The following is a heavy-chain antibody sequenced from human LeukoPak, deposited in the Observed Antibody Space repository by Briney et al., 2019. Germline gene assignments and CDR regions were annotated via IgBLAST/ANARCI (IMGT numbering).Heavy chain of an antibody. V-gene: IGHV4-39*07. D-gene: IGHD2-2*01. J-gene: IGHJ4*02. CDR2: IYYRGTT. Sequence: SQTLSLTCTVSGGSIRSSSYNWGWIRQPTGKGLEWIGTIYYRGTTYYNASLESRVTMSVDTSKNQFSLNLTSVTAADTAVYYCAKERENVVPGPIRYWGQGTLVTVSS. CDR3: AKERENVVPGPIRY. CDR1: GGSIRSSSYN.